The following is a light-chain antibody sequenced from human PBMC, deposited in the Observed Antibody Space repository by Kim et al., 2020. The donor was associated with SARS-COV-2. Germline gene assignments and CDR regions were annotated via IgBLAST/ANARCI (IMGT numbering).Light chain of an antibody. Sequence: GQGVTISCSGRSSNIGSNTVNWYHQFPGTAPKLLIYSNDQRPSGVPDRFSGSKSGTSASLAISGLQSEDEVDYYCAAWDDSLNGWVFGGGTQLTVL. J-gene: IGLJ3*02. V-gene: IGLV1-44*01. CDR1: SSNIGSNT. CDR3: AAWDDSLNGWV. CDR2: SND.